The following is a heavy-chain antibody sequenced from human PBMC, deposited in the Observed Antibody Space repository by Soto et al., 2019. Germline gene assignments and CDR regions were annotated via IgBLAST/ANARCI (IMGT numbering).Heavy chain of an antibody. J-gene: IGHJ6*02. CDR3: ARDRYSKPQTIAVAGTGAYYYGMDV. CDR1: GFTVSSNY. Sequence: GGSLRLSCAASGFTVSSNYMSWVRQAPGKGLEWVSVIYSGGSTYYADSVKGRFTISRDNSKNTLYLQMNSLRAEDTAVYYCARDRYSKPQTIAVAGTGAYYYGMDVWGQGTTVTVSS. D-gene: IGHD6-19*01. V-gene: IGHV3-53*01. CDR2: IYSGGST.